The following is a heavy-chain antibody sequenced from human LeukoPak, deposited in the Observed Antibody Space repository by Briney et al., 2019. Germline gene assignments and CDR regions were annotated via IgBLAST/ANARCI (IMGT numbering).Heavy chain of an antibody. V-gene: IGHV4-59*08. J-gene: IGHJ4*02. CDR1: GGSIGSYY. D-gene: IGHD5-24*01. CDR3: ARLEMATNLGDYFDY. Sequence: PSETLSLTCTVSGGSIGSYYWSWIRQPPGKGLEWIGYIYYSGSTNYNPSLKSRVTISVDTSKNQFSLKLSSVTAADTAVYYCARLEMATNLGDYFDYWGQGTLVTVSS. CDR2: IYYSGST.